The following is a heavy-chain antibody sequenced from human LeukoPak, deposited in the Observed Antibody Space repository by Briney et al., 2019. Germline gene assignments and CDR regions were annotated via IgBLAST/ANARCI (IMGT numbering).Heavy chain of an antibody. CDR2: IYYSGSA. D-gene: IGHD5-24*01. CDR3: ASLDDPSGWFDP. CDR1: GGSISSSSYY. J-gene: IGHJ5*02. Sequence: SETLSLTCTVSGGSISSSSYYWGWIRQPPGKGLEWIGSIYYSGSAYYNPSLKSRVTISVDTSKNQFSLKLSSVTAADTAVYYCASLDDPSGWFDPWGQGTLVTVSS. V-gene: IGHV4-39*07.